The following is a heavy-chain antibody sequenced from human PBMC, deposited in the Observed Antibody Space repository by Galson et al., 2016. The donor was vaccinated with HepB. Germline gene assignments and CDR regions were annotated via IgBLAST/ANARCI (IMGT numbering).Heavy chain of an antibody. V-gene: IGHV3-23*01. CDR1: GFTFRNYG. D-gene: IGHD2-2*01. Sequence: SPRLSCAASGFTFRNYGMTWVRQPPGKGLEVVSSISRSGDSTDYADSVKGRFTISRDNSKNTLYLQMNSLRAEDTAVYYCVQGSTAPAVWGKGTAVTVSS. J-gene: IGHJ6*04. CDR3: VQGSTAPAV. CDR2: ISRSGDST.